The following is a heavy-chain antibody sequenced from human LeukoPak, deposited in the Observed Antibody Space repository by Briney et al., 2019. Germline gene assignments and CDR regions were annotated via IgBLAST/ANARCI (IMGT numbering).Heavy chain of an antibody. V-gene: IGHV4-34*01. D-gene: IGHD3-10*01. Sequence: SETLSLTCAVYGGSFSGYYWSWIRQPPGKGLEWIGEINHSGSTNYNPSLKSRVTISVDTSKNQFSLKLSSVTAADTAVYYCACGRWYYGSGSYLSFDYWGQGTLVTVSS. CDR1: GGSFSGYY. CDR3: ACGRWYYGSGSYLSFDY. CDR2: INHSGST. J-gene: IGHJ4*02.